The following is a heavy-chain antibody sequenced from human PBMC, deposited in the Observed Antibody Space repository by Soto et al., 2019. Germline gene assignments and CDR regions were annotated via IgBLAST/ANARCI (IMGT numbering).Heavy chain of an antibody. Sequence: PSETLSLTCAVYGRSFSGYYWSWIRQPPGKGLEWIGEINHSGSTNYNPSLKSRVTISVDTSKNQFSLKLSSVTAADTAVYYCVRDKRWLQLKGNWFDPWGQGTLVTVSS. V-gene: IGHV4-34*01. D-gene: IGHD5-12*01. CDR1: GRSFSGYY. J-gene: IGHJ5*02. CDR3: VRDKRWLQLKGNWFDP. CDR2: INHSGST.